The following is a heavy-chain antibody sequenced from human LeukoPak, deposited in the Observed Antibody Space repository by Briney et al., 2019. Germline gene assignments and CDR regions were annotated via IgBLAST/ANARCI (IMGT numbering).Heavy chain of an antibody. Sequence: GGSLRLSCVASGFTFTNHGMTWFRQAPGKGLEWVSTISGSGYNTYYADSVKGRFTISRDNAKNTLYLQMNSLRAEDTAVYYCARVPPRKYCSGGSCYFDYWGQGTLVTVSS. CDR1: GFTFTNHG. J-gene: IGHJ4*02. CDR3: ARVPPRKYCSGGSCYFDY. D-gene: IGHD2-15*01. CDR2: ISGSGYNT. V-gene: IGHV3-23*01.